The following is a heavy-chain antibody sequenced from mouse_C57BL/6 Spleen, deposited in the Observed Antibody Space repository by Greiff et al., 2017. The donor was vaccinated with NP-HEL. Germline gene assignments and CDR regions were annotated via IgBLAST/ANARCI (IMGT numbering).Heavy chain of an antibody. Sequence: EVKLQESGPGLVKPSQSLSLTCSVTGYSITSGYYWNWIRQFPGNKLEWMGYISYDGSNNYNPSLKNRISITRDTSKNQFFLKLNSVTTEDTATYYCARDPEGYDWYFDVWGTGTTVTVSS. CDR1: GYSITSGYY. J-gene: IGHJ1*03. CDR2: ISYDGSN. CDR3: ARDPEGYDWYFDV. D-gene: IGHD2-2*01. V-gene: IGHV3-6*01.